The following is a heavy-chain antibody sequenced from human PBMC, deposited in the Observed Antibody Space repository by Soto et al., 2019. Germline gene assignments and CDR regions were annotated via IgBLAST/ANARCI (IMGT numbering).Heavy chain of an antibody. J-gene: IGHJ6*02. V-gene: IGHV3-23*01. CDR3: AKGDKSRGSYADVASYYGMDV. CDR1: GFTFSSYA. CDR2: ISGSGGST. D-gene: IGHD1-26*01. Sequence: QTGGSLRLSCAASGFTFSSYAMSWVRQAPGKGLEWVSAISGSGGSTYYADSVKGRFTISRDNSKNTLYLQMNSLRAEDTAVYYCAKGDKSRGSYADVASYYGMDVWGQGTTVTVSS.